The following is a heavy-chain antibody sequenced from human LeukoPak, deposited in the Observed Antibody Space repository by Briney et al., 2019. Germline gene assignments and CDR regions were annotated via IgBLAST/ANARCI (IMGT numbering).Heavy chain of an antibody. D-gene: IGHD2-2*01. J-gene: IGHJ5*02. V-gene: IGHV4-61*02. Sequence: SQTLSLTCSVSGGSISSGSYSWSWIRQPAGKGLEWIVRMSTSGSTKYKSSLKSRVTISVDTSKNQFSLKLSSVTAADTAVYYCARGDIVVVPAAIWFDPWGQGTLVTVSS. CDR1: GGSISSGSYS. CDR3: ARGDIVVVPAAIWFDP. CDR2: MSTSGST.